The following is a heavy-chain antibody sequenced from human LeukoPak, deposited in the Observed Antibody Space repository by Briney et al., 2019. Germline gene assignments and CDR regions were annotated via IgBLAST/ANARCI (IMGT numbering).Heavy chain of an antibody. J-gene: IGHJ3*02. CDR3: ARDVPGRGGAFDI. CDR2: IKSKTDGGTT. CDR1: GFTFSNAW. V-gene: IGHV3-15*01. Sequence: PGGSLRLSCAASGFTFSNAWMSWVRQAPGKGLEWVGRIKSKTDGGTTDYAAPVKGRFTISRDDSKNTLYLQMNSLRAEDTAVYYCARDVPGRGGAFDIWGQGTMVTVSS.